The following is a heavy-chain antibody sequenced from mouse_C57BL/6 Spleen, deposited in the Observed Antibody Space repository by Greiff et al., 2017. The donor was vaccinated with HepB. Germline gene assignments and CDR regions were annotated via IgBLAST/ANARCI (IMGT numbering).Heavy chain of an antibody. D-gene: IGHD1-1*01. CDR1: GYTFTDYE. Sequence: QVQLQQSGAELVRPGASVTLSCKASGYTFTDYEMHWVKQTPVHGLEWIGAIDPETGGTAYNQKFKGKAILTADKSSSTAYMELRSLTSEDSAVYYCTRPITAVVATGYWGQGTTLTVSS. CDR3: TRPITAVVATGY. V-gene: IGHV1-15*01. CDR2: IDPETGGT. J-gene: IGHJ2*01.